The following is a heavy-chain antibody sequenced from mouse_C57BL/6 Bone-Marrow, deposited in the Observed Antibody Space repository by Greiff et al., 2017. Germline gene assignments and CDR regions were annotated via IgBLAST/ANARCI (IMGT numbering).Heavy chain of an antibody. CDR2: IYPRSGNT. V-gene: IGHV1-81*01. Sequence: VQLQQSGAELARPGASVKLSCKASGYTFTSYGISWVKQRTGQGLEWIGEIYPRSGNTYYNEKFKGKDTLTADKSSSTAYMELRSLTSEDSAVYFCARGVWRFAYWGQGTLVSVSA. CDR3: ARGVWRFAY. CDR1: GYTFTSYG. J-gene: IGHJ3*01.